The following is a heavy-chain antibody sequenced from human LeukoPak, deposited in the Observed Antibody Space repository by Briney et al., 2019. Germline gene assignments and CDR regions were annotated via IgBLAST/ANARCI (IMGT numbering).Heavy chain of an antibody. D-gene: IGHD3-3*01. CDR2: IYTSGST. Sequence: PSETLSLTCTVSGGSISSYYWSWIRQPAGKGLEWIGRIYTSGSTNYNPSLKSRVTISVDTSKNQFSLKLSSVTAADTAVYYCARGLYRYYDFWSGLFDYWGQGTLVTVSS. CDR1: GGSISSYY. J-gene: IGHJ4*02. V-gene: IGHV4-4*07. CDR3: ARGLYRYYDFWSGLFDY.